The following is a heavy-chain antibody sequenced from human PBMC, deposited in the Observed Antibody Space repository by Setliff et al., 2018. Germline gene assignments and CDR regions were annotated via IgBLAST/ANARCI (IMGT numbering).Heavy chain of an antibody. J-gene: IGHJ6*02. D-gene: IGHD6-19*01. V-gene: IGHV3-15*01. CDR1: GLTFSDAW. Sequence: PGGSLRLSCAASGLTFSDAWMNWVRQTSGKGLEWVGRVKRNSDGATTDYAAPVKGRFTISRDDSKDIVYLQMNNLKTEDTAVYYCTTDIGYSSGWHYYGMDVWGQGTTVTVSS. CDR2: VKRNSDGATT. CDR3: TTDIGYSSGWHYYGMDV.